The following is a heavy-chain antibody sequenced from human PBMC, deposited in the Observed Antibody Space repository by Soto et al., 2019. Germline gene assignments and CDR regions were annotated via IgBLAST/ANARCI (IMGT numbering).Heavy chain of an antibody. J-gene: IGHJ4*02. CDR2: ISGSGGST. D-gene: IGHD6-13*01. V-gene: IGHV3-23*01. CDR3: ARRGPGTYFDY. CDR1: GFTFSSYA. Sequence: EVQLLDSGGGLVQPGGSLRLSCAASGFTFSSYAMNWVHQAPGKGLEWVSVISGSGGSTYYADSVKGRFTISRDNSKNTLYLQMNSLRAEDTAVYYCARRGPGTYFDYWGQGTLVTVSS.